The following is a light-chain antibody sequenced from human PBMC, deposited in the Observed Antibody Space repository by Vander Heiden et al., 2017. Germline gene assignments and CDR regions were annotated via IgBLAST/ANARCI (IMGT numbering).Light chain of an antibody. CDR3: QHPVT. CDR2: KAS. J-gene: IGKJ1*01. V-gene: IGKV1-5*03. Sequence: IQMTQSPSTLSASVGDRVTITCRASQSISSWLAWYQQKPGKAPKLLIYKASSLESGVPSRFSGSGSGTEFTLTISSLQPDDFATYYCQHPVTFGQGTKVEIK. CDR1: QSISSW.